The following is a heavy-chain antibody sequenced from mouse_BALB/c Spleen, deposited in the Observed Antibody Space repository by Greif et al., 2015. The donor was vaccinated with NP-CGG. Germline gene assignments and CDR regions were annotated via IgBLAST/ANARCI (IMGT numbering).Heavy chain of an antibody. D-gene: IGHD1-2*01. Sequence: DVHLVESGGGLVQPGGSMKLSCVASGFTFSNYWMNWVRQSPEKGLEWVAEIRLKSNNYATHYAESVKGGFTISRDDSKSSVYLQMNNLRAEDTGIYYCTDYYGGYFDVWGAGTTVTVSS. CDR1: GFTFSNYW. J-gene: IGHJ1*01. CDR3: TDYYGGYFDV. V-gene: IGHV6-6*02. CDR2: IRLKSNNYAT.